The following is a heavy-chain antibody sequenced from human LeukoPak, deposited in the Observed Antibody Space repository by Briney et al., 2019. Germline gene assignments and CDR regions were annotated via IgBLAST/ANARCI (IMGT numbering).Heavy chain of an antibody. CDR1: GFSVSNNY. V-gene: IGHV3-66*01. D-gene: IGHD3/OR15-3a*01. CDR2: IYSGNTI. Sequence: GGSLRLSCVVSGFSVSNNYVSWVRQAPGKGLEWVSVIYSGNTIKYADSVKGRFTISRNNSKNTVYLQMSSLRAEDTALYYCATIGTGDYRDDSWGQGTLVTVSS. CDR3: ATIGTGDYRDDS. J-gene: IGHJ5*01.